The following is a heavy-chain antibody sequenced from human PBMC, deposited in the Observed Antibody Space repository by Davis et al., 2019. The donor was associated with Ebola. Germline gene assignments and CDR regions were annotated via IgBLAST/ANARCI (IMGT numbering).Heavy chain of an antibody. Sequence: ASVKVSCKASGYTFTSYYIHWVRQAPGQGLEWMGLINPSGGSASYTQKFQGRVTMTRDTSTSTVYMELSSLRSEDTAVYYCARSTVVDVWGQGTTVTVSS. V-gene: IGHV1-46*01. CDR2: INPSGGSA. CDR3: ARSTVVDV. CDR1: GYTFTSYY. J-gene: IGHJ6*02. D-gene: IGHD4-17*01.